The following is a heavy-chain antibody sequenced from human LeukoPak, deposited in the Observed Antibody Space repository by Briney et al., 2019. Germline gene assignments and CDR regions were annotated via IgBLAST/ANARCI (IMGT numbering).Heavy chain of an antibody. CDR2: IIPIFGTA. J-gene: IGHJ4*02. Sequence: ASVKVSCKASGGTFSSYAISWVRQAPGQGLEWMGGIIPIFGTANYAQKLQGRVTITTDESTSTAYMELSSLRSEDTAVYYCARPTRGDVYYFDYWGQGTLVTVSS. CDR1: GGTFSSYA. CDR3: ARPTRGDVYYFDY. V-gene: IGHV1-69*05. D-gene: IGHD3-16*01.